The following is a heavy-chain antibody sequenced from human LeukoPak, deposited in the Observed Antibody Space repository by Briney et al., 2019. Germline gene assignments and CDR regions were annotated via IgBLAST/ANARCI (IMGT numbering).Heavy chain of an antibody. J-gene: IGHJ4*02. CDR3: TSRITIFGVVFDY. D-gene: IGHD3-3*01. CDR1: GFTFSNAW. Sequence: PGGSLRLSCAASGFTFSNAWMSWVRQAPGKGLEWVGRIKSKTDGGTTDYAAPVKGRFTISRDDSKNTLYLQMNSLKTEDTAVYYCTSRITIFGVVFDYWGQGTLVTVSS. CDR2: IKSKTDGGTT. V-gene: IGHV3-15*01.